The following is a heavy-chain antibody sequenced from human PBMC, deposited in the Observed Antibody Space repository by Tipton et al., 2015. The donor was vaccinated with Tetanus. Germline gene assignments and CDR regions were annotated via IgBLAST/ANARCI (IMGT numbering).Heavy chain of an antibody. CDR2: LYYGGST. V-gene: IGHV4-39*02. Sequence: TLSLTCTVSGVSISNSSHYWGWIRQSPGKGLEWIGSLYYGGSTYYNPSLESRVTISVDTSKNEFSLKLTSVTAADTSLYFCARDIYSNTRAFDIWGQGTMVTVSS. D-gene: IGHD2-2*01. CDR1: GVSISNSSHY. CDR3: ARDIYSNTRAFDI. J-gene: IGHJ3*02.